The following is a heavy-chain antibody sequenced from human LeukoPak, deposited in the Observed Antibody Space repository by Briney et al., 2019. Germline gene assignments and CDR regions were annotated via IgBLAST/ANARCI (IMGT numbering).Heavy chain of an antibody. CDR3: AKDATSGVWEVGHYYYYGLHV. D-gene: IGHD5-12*01. Sequence: HPGGSLRLSCTATGFTFGIFAMNWVRQAPGKGLEWVSAISGGGTTTYYLDSVKGRFTMSRDNSKNTLYLQMNSLRADDTAVYFCAKDATSGVWEVGHYYYYGLHVWGQGTTVAVSS. CDR2: ISGGGTTT. CDR1: GFTFGIFA. V-gene: IGHV3-23*01. J-gene: IGHJ6*02.